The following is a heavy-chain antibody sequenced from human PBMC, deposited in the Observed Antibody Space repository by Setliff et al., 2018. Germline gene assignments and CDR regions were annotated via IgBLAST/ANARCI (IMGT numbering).Heavy chain of an antibody. D-gene: IGHD3-10*01. CDR1: GASTNGGDYY. V-gene: IGHV4-30-4*08. CDR2: VDFSGKT. CDR3: ARRYFDSGSYFYFDY. Sequence: SETLPLTCTVSGASTNGGDYYWSWIRQRPGKALEYIGYVDFSGKTDYNPSLKSRLTMSFDTSKNQFSLRLRSVSAADTAVYFCARRYFDSGSYFYFDYWGQGTLVTVSS. J-gene: IGHJ4*02.